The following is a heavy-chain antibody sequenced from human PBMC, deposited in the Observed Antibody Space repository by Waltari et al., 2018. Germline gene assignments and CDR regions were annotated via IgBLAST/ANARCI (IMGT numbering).Heavy chain of an antibody. Sequence: QPQLQESGPSLVTPSETLSLTCSVSGVSLLYNLSYWGWIRQPPGKGLEWIGSTYYDGTTHYNSSLKGRATISVDPTKNQFSLEISSTTAADTAVYYCARDPTKGVYNWFDPWGQGILVIVSS. D-gene: IGHD3-10*01. J-gene: IGHJ5*02. V-gene: IGHV4-39*07. CDR1: GVSLLYNLSY. CDR2: TYYDGTT. CDR3: ARDPTKGVYNWFDP.